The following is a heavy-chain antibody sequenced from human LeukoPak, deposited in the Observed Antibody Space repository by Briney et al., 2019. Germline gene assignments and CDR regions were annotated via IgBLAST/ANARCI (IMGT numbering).Heavy chain of an antibody. V-gene: IGHV1-2*02. D-gene: IGHD3-16*01. J-gene: IGHJ4*02. Sequence: GASVKVSCKASGYTFTGYYMHWVRQAPGQGLEWMGWINPNSGGTNYAQKFQGRVTMTRDTSISTAYMELSRLRSDDTAVYYCARGYDYAPLGTPDYWGQGTLVTVSS. CDR2: INPNSGGT. CDR3: ARGYDYAPLGTPDY. CDR1: GYTFTGYY.